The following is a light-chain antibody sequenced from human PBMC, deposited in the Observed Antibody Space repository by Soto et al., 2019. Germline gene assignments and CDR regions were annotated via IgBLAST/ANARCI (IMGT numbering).Light chain of an antibody. J-gene: IGKJ1*01. V-gene: IGKV3D-15*01. CDR1: QSVSSK. Sequence: ETVTTQSPATLSVSPGERATLSCRASQSVSSKLAWYQQKPGQAPRLLIYGASRRATGIPDRFSGSGSGTDFTLTISSLQPEDFATYYCQQSYNTPLTFGQGTKVAI. CDR3: QQSYNTPLT. CDR2: GAS.